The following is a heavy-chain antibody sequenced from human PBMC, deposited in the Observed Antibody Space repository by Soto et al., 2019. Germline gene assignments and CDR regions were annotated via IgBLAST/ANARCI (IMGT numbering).Heavy chain of an antibody. Sequence: EVQLVESGGGLVQPGGSLRLSCAASEFTLRDYWMTWVRQAPGRGLEWVANINHDGIEKYHADFVKGRFTLSRDKARNSMFLQLSNLRADDTAIYDCVGGAHADYWGRGTLVTVSS. J-gene: IGHJ4*02. CDR2: INHDGIEK. CDR1: EFTLRDYW. CDR3: VGGAHADY. D-gene: IGHD2-2*01. V-gene: IGHV3-7*03.